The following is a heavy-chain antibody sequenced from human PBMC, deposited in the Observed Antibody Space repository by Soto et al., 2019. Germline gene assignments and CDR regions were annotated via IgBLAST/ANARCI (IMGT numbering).Heavy chain of an antibody. CDR3: ARDTRGMADWFDP. Sequence: PSETLSLTCTVPGGSISSYYWSWIRQPPGKGLEWIGYIYYSGSTNYNPSLKSRVTVSVDTSKNQFSLKLSSVTAADTAVYYCARDTRGMADWFDPWGQGTLVTVSS. CDR2: IYYSGST. J-gene: IGHJ5*02. D-gene: IGHD6-13*01. CDR1: GGSISSYY. V-gene: IGHV4-59*01.